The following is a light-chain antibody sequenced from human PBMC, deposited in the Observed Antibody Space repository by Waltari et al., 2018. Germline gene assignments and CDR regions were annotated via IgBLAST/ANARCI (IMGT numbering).Light chain of an antibody. CDR1: QSVSNNY. J-gene: IGKJ3*01. CDR3: QQFGSSFT. Sequence: DIVLTQSPGTLSLSPGGSATLSCRASQSVSNNYLAWYQQKPGQAPSLLIYGTSNRAAGIPDRFSGSGSGTDFTRSISRLEPEDFAVYYCQQFGSSFTFGPGTKVDIK. CDR2: GTS. V-gene: IGKV3-20*01.